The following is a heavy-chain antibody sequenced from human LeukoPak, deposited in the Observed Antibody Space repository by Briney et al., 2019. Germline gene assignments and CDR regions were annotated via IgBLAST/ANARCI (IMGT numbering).Heavy chain of an antibody. CDR2: IRSKAYGGTT. J-gene: IGHJ4*02. Sequence: GGSLRLSCTASGFTFGDYSMSWVRQAPGKGLGWVGFIRSKAYGGTTAYAASVKGRFTISRDDSKSLAYLQMNSLKTEDTAVYYCTSSGVRGYSYGYLGYWGQGTLVTVSS. D-gene: IGHD5-18*01. CDR1: GFTFGDYS. CDR3: TSSGVRGYSYGYLGY. V-gene: IGHV3-49*04.